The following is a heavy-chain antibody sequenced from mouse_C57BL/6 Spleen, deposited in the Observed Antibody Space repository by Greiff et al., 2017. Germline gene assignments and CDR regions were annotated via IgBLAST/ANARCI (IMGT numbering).Heavy chain of an antibody. Sequence: VQLQQSGAELVRPGASVTLSCKASGYTFTDYEMHWVKQTPVHGLEWIGAIDPETGGTAYNQKFKGKAILTADKSSSTAYMELRSLTSEDSAVYYCTSLYYSNPWFAYWGQGTLVTVSA. J-gene: IGHJ3*01. CDR1: GYTFTDYE. CDR2: IDPETGGT. D-gene: IGHD2-5*01. CDR3: TSLYYSNPWFAY. V-gene: IGHV1-15*01.